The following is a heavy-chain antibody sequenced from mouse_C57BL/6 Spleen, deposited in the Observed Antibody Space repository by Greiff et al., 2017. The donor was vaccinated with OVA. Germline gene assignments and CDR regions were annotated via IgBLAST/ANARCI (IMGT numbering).Heavy chain of an antibody. V-gene: IGHV1-26*01. Sequence: EVQLQQSGPKLVQPGASVNISCKASGYTFPDYYMNWVKQRHGKSLEWIGDINPNNGGTRYNQNFNGKATLTVDKSSSTAYMELRSLTSEDAAVYYYARYYSNYLFAYWGQGTLVTVAA. CDR3: ARYYSNYLFAY. CDR1: GYTFPDYY. CDR2: INPNNGGT. D-gene: IGHD2-5*01. J-gene: IGHJ3*01.